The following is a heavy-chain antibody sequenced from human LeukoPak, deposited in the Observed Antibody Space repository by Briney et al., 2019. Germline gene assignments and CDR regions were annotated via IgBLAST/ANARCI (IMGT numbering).Heavy chain of an antibody. CDR2: INPNSGGT. CDR3: ARGEGGYFDY. J-gene: IGHJ4*02. Sequence: ASVKVSCKASGYTFTGYYMHWVRQAPGEGLGWMGWINPNSGGTKYAQKFQGRVTITADKSTSTAYMELSSLRSEDTAVYYCARGEGGYFDYWGQGTLVTVSS. CDR1: GYTFTGYY. V-gene: IGHV1-2*02. D-gene: IGHD1-26*01.